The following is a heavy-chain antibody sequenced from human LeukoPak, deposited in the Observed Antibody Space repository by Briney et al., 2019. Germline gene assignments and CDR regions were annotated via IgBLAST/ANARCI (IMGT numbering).Heavy chain of an antibody. CDR1: GYRFTSYW. V-gene: IGHV5-51*01. Sequence: GESLKISCKGSGYRFTSYWIGWVRQIPGKRLEWMAIIYPADSDIRYSPSLQGQVTISADKSISTAYLQWSSLKASDTAMYYCARSLTAAAGDYWGQGTLVTVSS. J-gene: IGHJ4*02. CDR3: ARSLTAAAGDY. D-gene: IGHD6-25*01. CDR2: IYPADSDI.